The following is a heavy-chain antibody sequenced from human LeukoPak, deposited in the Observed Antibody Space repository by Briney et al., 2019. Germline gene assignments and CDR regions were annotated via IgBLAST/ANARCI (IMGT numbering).Heavy chain of an antibody. J-gene: IGHJ3*02. V-gene: IGHV3-23*01. D-gene: IGHD3-16*01. CDR1: GFSLSTYA. CDR3: AKNHDSNAYHTDDAFDI. Sequence: PGGTLRLSCAASGFSLSTYAMNWVRQVPGKGLEWVSVISVSGASTYYADSVKGRFTISRDHSKNTLYLQMNSLRAEDTAVYYCAKNHDSNAYHTDDAFDIWGQGTMVTVSS. CDR2: ISVSGAST.